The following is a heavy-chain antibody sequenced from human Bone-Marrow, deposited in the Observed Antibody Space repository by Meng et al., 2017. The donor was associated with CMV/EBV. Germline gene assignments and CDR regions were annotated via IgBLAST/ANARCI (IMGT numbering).Heavy chain of an antibody. V-gene: IGHV1-2*02. CDR1: GYTFTGYF. CDR3: AREGYSYGNGGYYYYYGMDV. D-gene: IGHD5-18*01. Sequence: ASVKVSCKASGYTFTGYFLHWVRQAPGQGLEWLGWINPNNNDTNYAQKFQGRVTMTRDTSISTAYMELSRLRSDDTAVYYCAREGYSYGNGGYYYYYGMDVWGQGTTVTVS. J-gene: IGHJ6*02. CDR2: INPNNNDT.